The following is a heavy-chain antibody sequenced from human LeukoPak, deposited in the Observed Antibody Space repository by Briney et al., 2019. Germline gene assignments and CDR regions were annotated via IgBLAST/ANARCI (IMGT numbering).Heavy chain of an antibody. CDR1: GFTFSSYG. Sequence: GGSLRLSCAASGFTFSSYGMSWVRQAPGKGLEWVSVIYSGGSTYYADSVKGRFTISRDNSKNTLYLQMNSLRSEDTAVYYCASYSGWSDYGGQGTLVTVSS. CDR3: ASYSGWSDY. V-gene: IGHV3-53*01. D-gene: IGHD6-19*01. CDR2: IYSGGST. J-gene: IGHJ4*02.